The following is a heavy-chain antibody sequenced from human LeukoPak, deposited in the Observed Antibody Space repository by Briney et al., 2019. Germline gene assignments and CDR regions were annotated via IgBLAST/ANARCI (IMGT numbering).Heavy chain of an antibody. CDR2: ISHDGSNK. J-gene: IGHJ4*02. V-gene: IGHV3-30*18. D-gene: IGHD3-10*01. CDR1: GFTFSSYG. Sequence: GGSLRLSCAASGFTFSSYGMHWVRQAPGKGLEWVAVISHDGSNKYYADSAKGRSTISRDNSKNTLYLQMNSLRAEDTAVYYCAKDRGYYYGSGSALDYWGQGTLVTVSS. CDR3: AKDRGYYYGSGSALDY.